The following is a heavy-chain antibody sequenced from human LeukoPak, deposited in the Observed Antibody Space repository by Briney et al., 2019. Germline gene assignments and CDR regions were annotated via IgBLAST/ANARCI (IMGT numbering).Heavy chain of an antibody. CDR1: EFSVGSNY. Sequence: GGSLRLSCAASEFSVGSNYMTWVRQAPGKGLEWVSLIYSGGSTYYADSVKGRFTISRDNSKNTLYLQLNSLRGEDTAVYYCAKDLTQWSKHYNYYMDVWGKGTTVTISS. V-gene: IGHV3-66*02. J-gene: IGHJ6*03. CDR2: IYSGGST. D-gene: IGHD6-19*01. CDR3: AKDLTQWSKHYNYYMDV.